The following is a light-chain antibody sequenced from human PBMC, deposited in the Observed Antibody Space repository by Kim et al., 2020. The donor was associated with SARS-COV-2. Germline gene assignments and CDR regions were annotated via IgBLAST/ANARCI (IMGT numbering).Light chain of an antibody. Sequence: PGKTATITCGGNNIGSQSVPWYQRKPGQAPVLVIYYNSDRPSGIPERFSGSNSGNTATLTISRVEAGDEADYYCQVWDTSSDHPGVFGGGTQLTVL. CDR3: QVWDTSSDHPGV. V-gene: IGLV3-21*04. CDR1: NIGSQS. J-gene: IGLJ3*02. CDR2: YNS.